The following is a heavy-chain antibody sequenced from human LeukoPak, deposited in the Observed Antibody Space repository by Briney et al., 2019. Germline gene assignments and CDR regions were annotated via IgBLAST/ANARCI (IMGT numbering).Heavy chain of an antibody. Sequence: GGSLRLSCAASGFTFNIYSMSWVRQAPGKGLEWVSSISSSGDFTVYAGSVTGRFTISRDNSKNTLYLQMNSLRAEDTAIYYCAKDRPNYYESNGHYYRRDGDYWGQGTLVTVSS. D-gene: IGHD3-22*01. V-gene: IGHV3-23*01. CDR1: GFTFNIYS. CDR2: ISSSGDFT. J-gene: IGHJ4*02. CDR3: AKDRPNYYESNGHYYRRDGDY.